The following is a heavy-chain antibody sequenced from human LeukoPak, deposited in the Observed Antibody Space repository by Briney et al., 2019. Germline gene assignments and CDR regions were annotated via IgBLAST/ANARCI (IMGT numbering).Heavy chain of an antibody. CDR1: GLTFDDYA. V-gene: IGHV3-9*01. D-gene: IGHD1-1*01. CDR3: AKDRANWNGAFDI. J-gene: IGHJ3*02. Sequence: PGGSLRLSCAASGLTFDDYAMHWVRQAPGKGLEWVSGISWNSGSIGYADSVKGRFTISRDNAKNSLYLQMNSLRAEDTALYYCAKDRANWNGAFDIWGQGTMVTVSS. CDR2: ISWNSGSI.